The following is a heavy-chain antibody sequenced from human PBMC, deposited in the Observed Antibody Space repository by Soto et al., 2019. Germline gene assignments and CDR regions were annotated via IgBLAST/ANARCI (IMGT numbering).Heavy chain of an antibody. CDR3: ARCSSGGVGGYYYYGMDV. Sequence: QVQLQESGPGLVKPSETLSLTCTVSGGSISSYYWSWIRQPPGKGLEWIGYIYYSGSTNYNPSLRSRVTMSVGTSKNQFSMKLSSVTAADTAVYYCARCSSGGVGGYYYYGMDVWGQGTTVTVSS. CDR1: GGSISSYY. V-gene: IGHV4-59*01. D-gene: IGHD2-15*01. CDR2: IYYSGST. J-gene: IGHJ6*02.